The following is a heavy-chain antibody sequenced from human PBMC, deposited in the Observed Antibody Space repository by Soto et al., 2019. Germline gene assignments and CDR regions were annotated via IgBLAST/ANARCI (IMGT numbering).Heavy chain of an antibody. D-gene: IGHD5-12*01. Sequence: ETLSLTCTDPGGSISSSTYYWGWIRQTPGKGLEWIGSIYYSGSTYYNPSLKSRVTISVDTSKNQFSLKLSSVTAADTAVYYCASGEAVATVYDAFDIWGQGTMVT. CDR1: GGSISSSTYY. J-gene: IGHJ3*02. CDR3: ASGEAVATVYDAFDI. V-gene: IGHV4-39*01. CDR2: IYYSGST.